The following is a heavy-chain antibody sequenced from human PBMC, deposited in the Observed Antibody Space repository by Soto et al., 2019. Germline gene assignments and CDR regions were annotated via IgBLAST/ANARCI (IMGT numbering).Heavy chain of an antibody. V-gene: IGHV1-69*06. CDR1: GGTFNSYT. D-gene: IGHD5-18*01. Sequence: EQLVQSGAEVKKPGSSVKVSCTASGGTFNSYTINWVRLAPGQGLEWMGAIIPVYGRSTYAQMFQGRVTFTADKSTNTSYMELSSLRSDDTAVYFCTRSGGYSYNRAFDHWGQGTLVTVSS. CDR3: TRSGGYSYNRAFDH. J-gene: IGHJ5*02. CDR2: IIPVYGRS.